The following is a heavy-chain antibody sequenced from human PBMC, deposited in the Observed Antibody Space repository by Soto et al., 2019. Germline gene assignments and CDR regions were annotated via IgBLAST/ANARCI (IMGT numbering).Heavy chain of an antibody. D-gene: IGHD5-12*01. CDR3: AAGKGYSGYDTRKDFDY. J-gene: IGHJ4*02. CDR2: ISPDSGKT. CDR1: GYSLTDNG. V-gene: IGHV1-8*01. Sequence: ASVKVSCKASGYSLTDNGITWVRQASGQGLEYVGWISPDSGKTNYAQKFQGRVAMTRDTSTNTAYMELSSLRSEDTAVYYCAAGKGYSGYDTRKDFDYWGQGTLVTSPQ.